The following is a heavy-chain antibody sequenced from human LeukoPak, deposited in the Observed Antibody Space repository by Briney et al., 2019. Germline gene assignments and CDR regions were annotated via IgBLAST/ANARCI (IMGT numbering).Heavy chain of an antibody. J-gene: IGHJ3*02. CDR3: AKSNGYGLIDI. D-gene: IGHD3-22*01. CDR1: GYPITAGYY. CDR2: IYTSGST. Sequence: SETLSLTCTVSGYPITAGYYWGWIRPPAGKGLEWIGRIYTSGSTNYNPSLKSRVTMSVDTSKNQFSLKLSSVTAADTAVYYCAKSNGYGLIDIWGQGTMVTVSS. V-gene: IGHV4-4*07.